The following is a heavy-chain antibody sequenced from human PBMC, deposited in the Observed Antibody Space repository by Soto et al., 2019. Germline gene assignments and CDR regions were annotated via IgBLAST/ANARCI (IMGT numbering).Heavy chain of an antibody. Sequence: GGSLRLSCAASGFTFSSYWMSWVRQAPGKGLEWVANIKQDGSEKYYVDSVKGRFTISRDNAKNSLYLQMNSLRAEDTAVYYCARESGTIFGVVTYYYYYYGMDVWGQGTTVTVSS. V-gene: IGHV3-7*03. CDR2: IKQDGSEK. CDR1: GFTFSSYW. CDR3: ARESGTIFGVVTYYYYYYGMDV. D-gene: IGHD3-3*01. J-gene: IGHJ6*02.